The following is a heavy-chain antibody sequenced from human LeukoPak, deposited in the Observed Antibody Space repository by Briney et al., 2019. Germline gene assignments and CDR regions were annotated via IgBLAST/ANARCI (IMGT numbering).Heavy chain of an antibody. CDR3: ARLYSSSWYVLYYFDY. CDR2: ISSSGSTI. CDR1: GFTFSDYY. J-gene: IGHJ4*02. Sequence: SPGGSLRLSCAASGFTFSDYYMSWIRQAPGKGLEWVSYISSSGSTIYYADSVKGRFTISRDNAKNSLYLQMNSLRAEDTAVYYCARLYSSSWYVLYYFDYWGQGTLVTVSS. D-gene: IGHD6-13*01. V-gene: IGHV3-11*01.